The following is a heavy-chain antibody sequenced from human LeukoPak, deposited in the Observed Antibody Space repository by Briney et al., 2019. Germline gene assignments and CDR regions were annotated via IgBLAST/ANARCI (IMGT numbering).Heavy chain of an antibody. CDR1: GGTFSSYA. D-gene: IGHD6-13*01. J-gene: IGHJ6*02. Sequence: ASVKVSCKASGGTFSSYAISWVRQAPRQGLEWMGRIIPILGIANYAQKFQGRVTITADKSTSTAYMELSSLRSEDTAVYYCARGLAAASYGMDVWGQGTTVTVSS. V-gene: IGHV1-69*04. CDR3: ARGLAAASYGMDV. CDR2: IIPILGIA.